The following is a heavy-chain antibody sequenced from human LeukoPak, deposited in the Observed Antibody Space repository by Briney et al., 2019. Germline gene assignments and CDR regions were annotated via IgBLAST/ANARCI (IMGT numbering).Heavy chain of an antibody. J-gene: IGHJ4*02. CDR1: GFTFSSYG. CDR3: ARENYYDSSGYYWFDY. V-gene: IGHV3-33*01. CDR2: IWFDGSNK. Sequence: GGSLRLSCEASGFTFSSYGMHWVRQAPGKGLEWVAVIWFDGSNKYYGDSVKGRFTISRDNSKNTLYLQMNSLRAEDTAVYYCARENYYDSSGYYWFDYWGQGTLVTVSS. D-gene: IGHD3-22*01.